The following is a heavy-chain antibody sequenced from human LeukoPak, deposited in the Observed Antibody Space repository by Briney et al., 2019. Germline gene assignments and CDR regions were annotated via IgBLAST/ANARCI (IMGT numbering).Heavy chain of an antibody. CDR2: IYHSGST. CDR1: GGSISSSSYY. V-gene: IGHV4-39*07. J-gene: IGHJ4*02. D-gene: IGHD3-10*01. CDR3: ARESVWFGDGNDY. Sequence: SETLSLTCTVSGGSISSSSYYWGWIRQPPGKGLEWIGSIYHSGSTYYNPSLKSRVTISVDTSKNQFSLKLSSVTAAYTAVYYCARESVWFGDGNDYWGQGTLVTVSS.